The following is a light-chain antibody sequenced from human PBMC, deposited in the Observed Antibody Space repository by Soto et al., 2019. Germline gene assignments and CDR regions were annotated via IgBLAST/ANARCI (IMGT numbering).Light chain of an antibody. J-gene: IGKJ4*01. CDR3: QQYASSPLT. CDR1: QSVRSNY. Sequence: EIVLTQSPGTLSLSSGERATLSCRASQSVRSNYLAWYQQKPGQAPRLLIYGASSRATGIPDRFGGSGSGKASTLTISRLEPEVFAVYYCQQYASSPLTFGGGTKVEIK. V-gene: IGKV3-20*01. CDR2: GAS.